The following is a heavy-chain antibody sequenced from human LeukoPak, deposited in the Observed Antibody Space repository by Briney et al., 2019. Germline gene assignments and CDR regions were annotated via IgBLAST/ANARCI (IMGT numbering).Heavy chain of an antibody. V-gene: IGHV1-2*02. Sequence: ASVKVSCKASGYTFTGYYMHWVRQAPGQGLEWMGWINPNSGGTNYAQKFQGRVTMTRDTSISTAYMELSRLRSDDTAVYYCARDSNYYDSSGYYYGAPDDAFDIRGQGTMVTVSS. J-gene: IGHJ3*02. CDR2: INPNSGGT. D-gene: IGHD3-22*01. CDR3: ARDSNYYDSSGYYYGAPDDAFDI. CDR1: GYTFTGYY.